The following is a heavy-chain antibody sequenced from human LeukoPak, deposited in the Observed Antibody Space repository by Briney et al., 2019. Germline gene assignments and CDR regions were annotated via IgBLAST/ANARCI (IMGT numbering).Heavy chain of an antibody. J-gene: IGHJ3*02. D-gene: IGHD1-7*01. Sequence: ASVKVSCKASGYTFIDYFIHWMRQTPGQGLEWLGWINPNSGVTRYAQKFQDRVTMTRDTAAYMELSSLKSDDTAMYYCVGAVSGTLGGALDIWGQGTAVTVSS. V-gene: IGHV1-2*02. CDR1: GYTFIDYF. CDR3: VGAVSGTLGGALDI. CDR2: INPNSGVT.